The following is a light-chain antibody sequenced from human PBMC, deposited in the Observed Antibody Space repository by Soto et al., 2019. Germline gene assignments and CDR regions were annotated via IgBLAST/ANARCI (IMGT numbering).Light chain of an antibody. J-gene: IGLJ3*02. Sequence: QSALTQPASVSGSPGQSITISCTGTSSDVGGYNFVSWYQQHPGKAPKLMIYEDSNRPSGVSNRFSGSKSGNTASLTISGLQAEDEADYYCSSYINSSTLVFGGGTKRTVL. V-gene: IGLV2-14*01. CDR2: EDS. CDR1: SSDVGGYNF. CDR3: SSYINSSTLV.